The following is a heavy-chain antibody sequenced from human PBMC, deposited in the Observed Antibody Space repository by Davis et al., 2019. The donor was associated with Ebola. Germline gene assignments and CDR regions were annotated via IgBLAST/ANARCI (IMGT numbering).Heavy chain of an antibody. V-gene: IGHV3-74*01. CDR2: IKSDGSTT. Sequence: PGGSLRLSCAASGFSFSSYWMHWVRQAPGKGLVWVSNIKSDGSTTNYADSVKGRFTISRDNSKNTLYLQMDSLRAEDTAVYYCARSSYQPDYWGQGTLVTVSS. CDR3: ARSSYQPDY. D-gene: IGHD2-2*01. J-gene: IGHJ4*02. CDR1: GFSFSSYW.